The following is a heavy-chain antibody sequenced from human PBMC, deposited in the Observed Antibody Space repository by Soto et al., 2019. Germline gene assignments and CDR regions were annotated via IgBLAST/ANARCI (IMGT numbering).Heavy chain of an antibody. CDR1: GYTFTSYG. CDR2: ISAYNGNT. J-gene: IGHJ4*02. V-gene: IGHV1-18*04. CDR3: ARDPPGFHSAFDF. Sequence: AASVKVSCKASGYTFTSYGISWVRQAPGQGLEWMGWISAYNGNTNYAQKLQGRVTMTTDTSTSTAYMELRSLRSDDTAIYYCARDPPGFHSAFDFWGQGTLVTVSS. D-gene: IGHD4-4*01.